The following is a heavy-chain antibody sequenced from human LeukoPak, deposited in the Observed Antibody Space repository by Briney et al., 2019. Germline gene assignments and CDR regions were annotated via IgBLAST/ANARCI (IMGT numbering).Heavy chain of an antibody. CDR3: AREGGFYRPLDY. V-gene: IGHV4-59*12. Sequence: SETLSLTCTVSGGSIRSYYWSWIRQPPGKGLEWMGYIFYSGSTDSNPSLKSRVTISVDTSKNQFSLKLTSVTAADTAVYYCAREGGFYRPLDYLGQGTLVTVSS. J-gene: IGHJ4*02. D-gene: IGHD3-3*01. CDR2: IFYSGST. CDR1: GGSIRSYY.